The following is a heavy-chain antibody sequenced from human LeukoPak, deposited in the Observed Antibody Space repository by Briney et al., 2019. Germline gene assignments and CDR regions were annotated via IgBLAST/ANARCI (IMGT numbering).Heavy chain of an antibody. J-gene: IGHJ4*02. CDR2: ISGSGGST. Sequence: PGGSLRLSCAASGFTFSSYAMSWLRQAPGKGLERVSAISGSGGSTYYADSVKGRFTIPRHNSKNTLYLQMNSLRAEDTAVYYCAKVGHIWFGELVDDYWGQGTLVTVSS. V-gene: IGHV3-23*01. D-gene: IGHD3-10*01. CDR1: GFTFSSYA. CDR3: AKVGHIWFGELVDDY.